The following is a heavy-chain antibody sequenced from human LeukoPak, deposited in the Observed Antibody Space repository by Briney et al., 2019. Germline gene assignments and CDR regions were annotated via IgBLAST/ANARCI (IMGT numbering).Heavy chain of an antibody. CDR3: ARDDYGDLDYFDY. D-gene: IGHD4-17*01. CDR2: IYSGGST. V-gene: IGHV3-66*01. Sequence: GGSLRLSCAASGFTVSNNYMTWVRQAPGKGLEWVSVIYSGGSTYYADSVKGRFTISRDNSQNTLYLQMNSLRAEDTAVYYCARDDYGDLDYFDYWGQGTLVTVSS. CDR1: GFTVSNNY. J-gene: IGHJ4*02.